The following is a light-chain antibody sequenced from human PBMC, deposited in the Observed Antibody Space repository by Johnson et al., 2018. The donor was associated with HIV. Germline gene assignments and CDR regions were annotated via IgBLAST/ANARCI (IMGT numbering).Light chain of an antibody. J-gene: IGLJ1*01. CDR1: SSNIGKNY. CDR3: GTWANSLSAV. CDR2: END. V-gene: IGLV1-51*02. Sequence: QAVLTQPPSVSAAPGQKVSISCSGSSSNIGKNYVSWYQQFPGTAPKLLIYENDKRPSGIPDRFSGSKSGTSATLGITGLQTGDEADYYCGTWANSLSAVFGTGTKVTVL.